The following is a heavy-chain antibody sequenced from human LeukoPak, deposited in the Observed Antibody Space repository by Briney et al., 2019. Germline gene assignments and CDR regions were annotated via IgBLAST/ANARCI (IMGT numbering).Heavy chain of an antibody. CDR3: ARGVEPLAANTLAY. V-gene: IGHV3-53*01. J-gene: IGHJ4*02. CDR2: LYSDGNT. Sequence: GALSLSCAASGFTVITNDMTWVRQAPGKGLERVSVLYSDGNTKYADSVQGRFTISRDNSKNTLYLEMNSLSPDDTAVYYCARGVEPLAANTLAYWGQGTLVTVSS. D-gene: IGHD1-14*01. CDR1: GFTVITND.